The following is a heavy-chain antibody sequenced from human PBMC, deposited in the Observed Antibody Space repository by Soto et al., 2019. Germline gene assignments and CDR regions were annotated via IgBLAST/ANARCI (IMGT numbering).Heavy chain of an antibody. J-gene: IGHJ1*01. CDR1: GYTFTSYG. D-gene: IGHD2-21*02. Sequence: QVQLVQSGSEIKKPGASVKVSCKAFGYTFTSYGIGWVRQAPGQGLEWMGWISVYNDNTNYAQKFQGRVTMTPETSSSTAYMELRSLKSDDTAVYYCERIGCDGHLGQGTRVTVSS. CDR3: ERIGCDGH. V-gene: IGHV1-18*01. CDR2: ISVYNDNT.